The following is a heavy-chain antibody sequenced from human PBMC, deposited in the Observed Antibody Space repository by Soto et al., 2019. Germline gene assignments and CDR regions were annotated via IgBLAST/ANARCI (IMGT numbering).Heavy chain of an antibody. CDR1: GYTFTSYG. CDR2: ISAYNGNT. CDR3: AREGYCISTSCRHYDYYGMDV. Sequence: QVQLVQSGAEVKKPGASVKVSCKASGYTFTSYGISWVRQAPGQGLERMGWISAYNGNTNYAQKLQGRVTKTTDTATSTAYMELRSLRSDDTAVYYCAREGYCISTSCRHYDYYGMDVWGQGTTVTVSS. D-gene: IGHD2-2*01. V-gene: IGHV1-18*01. J-gene: IGHJ6*02.